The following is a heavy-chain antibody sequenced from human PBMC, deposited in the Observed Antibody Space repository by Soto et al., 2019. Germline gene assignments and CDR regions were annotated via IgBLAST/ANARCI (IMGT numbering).Heavy chain of an antibody. Sequence: QVQLVQSGAEVKKPGSSVKVSCKASGGTFSSYTISWVRQAPGQGLEWMGRIIPILGIANYAQKFQGRVTITADKSTSTAYMELSSLRSEDTAVYYCARSTVVAARVGWFFDYWGQGTLVTVSS. V-gene: IGHV1-69*02. J-gene: IGHJ4*02. CDR1: GGTFSSYT. CDR3: ARSTVVAARVGWFFDY. CDR2: IIPILGIA. D-gene: IGHD2-15*01.